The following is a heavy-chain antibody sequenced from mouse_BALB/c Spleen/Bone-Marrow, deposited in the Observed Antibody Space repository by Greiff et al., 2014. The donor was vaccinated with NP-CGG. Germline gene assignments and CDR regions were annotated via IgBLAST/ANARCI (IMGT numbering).Heavy chain of an antibody. CDR2: IDPANGNT. D-gene: IGHD2-2*01. CDR1: GFNIKDTY. J-gene: IGHJ3*01. Sequence: EVMLVESGAELVKPGASVKLSCTASGFNIKDTYMHWVKQRPEQGLEWIGRIDPANGNTKYDPKFKGKATITADTSSNTAYLQLSSLTSEDTAVYYCARNYGYGKSFAYWGQGTLVTVSA. CDR3: ARNYGYGKSFAY. V-gene: IGHV14-3*02.